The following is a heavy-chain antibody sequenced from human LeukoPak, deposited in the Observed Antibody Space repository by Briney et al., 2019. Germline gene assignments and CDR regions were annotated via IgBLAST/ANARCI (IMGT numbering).Heavy chain of an antibody. CDR2: INPNSGGT. Sequence: GASVKVSCRASGYTFTGYYMHWVRQAPGQGLEWMGWINPNSGGTNYAQKFQGRVTMTRDTSISTAYMELSRLRSDDTAVYYRARRRVAGSWFDPWGQGTLVTVSS. CDR1: GYTFTGYY. V-gene: IGHV1-2*02. CDR3: ARRRVAGSWFDP. J-gene: IGHJ5*02.